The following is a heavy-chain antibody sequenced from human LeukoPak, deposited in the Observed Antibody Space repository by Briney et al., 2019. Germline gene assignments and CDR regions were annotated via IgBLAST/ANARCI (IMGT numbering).Heavy chain of an antibody. CDR2: INHSGST. J-gene: IGHJ5*02. D-gene: IGHD3-3*01. Sequence: PSETLSLTCAVYGGSFSGYYWSWIRQPPGKGLEWIGEINHSGSTNYNPSLKSRVTISVDTSKNQFSLKLSPVTAADTAVYYCASGVTIFGVVTQANWFDPWGQGTLVTVSS. V-gene: IGHV4-34*01. CDR1: GGSFSGYY. CDR3: ASGVTIFGVVTQANWFDP.